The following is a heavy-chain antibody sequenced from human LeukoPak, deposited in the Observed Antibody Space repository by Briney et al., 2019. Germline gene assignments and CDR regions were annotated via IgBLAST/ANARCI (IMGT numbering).Heavy chain of an antibody. V-gene: IGHV4-59*01. J-gene: IGHJ4*02. CDR2: VYSGVAT. Sequence: SETLSLTCTVSSDSMNIYYFNWVRQSPGQGLEWIGYVYSGVATAYNPSLKGRVAISMDKSKKQMSLKLTSVTASDTAVYYCSRTASGGCGVCFSFDYWCWGTRVTVSA. CDR1: SDSMNIYY. D-gene: IGHD2-15*01. CDR3: SRTASGGCGVCFSFDY.